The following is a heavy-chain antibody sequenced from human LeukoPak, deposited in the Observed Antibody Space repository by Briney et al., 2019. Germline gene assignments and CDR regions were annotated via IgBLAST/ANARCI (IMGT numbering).Heavy chain of an antibody. D-gene: IGHD3-10*01. CDR3: ATHPPLWFGEPLLDY. J-gene: IGHJ4*02. Sequence: SETLSLTCTVSGGSISSGDYSWSWIRQPPGKGLEWIGYIYYSGSTYYNPSLKSRVTISVDTSKNQFSLKLSSVTAADTAVYYCATHPPLWFGEPLLDYWGQGTLVTVSS. V-gene: IGHV4-30-4*01. CDR2: IYYSGST. CDR1: GGSISSGDYS.